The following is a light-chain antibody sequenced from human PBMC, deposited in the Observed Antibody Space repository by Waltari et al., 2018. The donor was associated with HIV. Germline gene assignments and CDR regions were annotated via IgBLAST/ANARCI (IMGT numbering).Light chain of an antibody. CDR3: AARDDSLNAWV. J-gene: IGLJ3*02. Sequence: QSVLTQPPSASRTPGRRITIPYSGNNSNVGSNTVKCYRKVPGTAPKLLMFSNNQRPSGVPDRFSGSKSGTSASLAIRGLKSEDEADYYCAARDDSLNAWVFGGGTKVTVL. CDR2: SNN. CDR1: NSNVGSNT. V-gene: IGLV1-44*01.